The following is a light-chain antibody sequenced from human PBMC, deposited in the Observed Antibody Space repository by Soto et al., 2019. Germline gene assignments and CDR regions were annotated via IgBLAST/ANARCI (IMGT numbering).Light chain of an antibody. Sequence: QSALTQPASVSGSPGQSITISCTGTSSDVGYYNLVSWYQQHPGKAPKLMMYEVSKRPSGVSNRFSGSKSGNTASLTISGLQAEDEADYHCSSYAGSGTLVFGGGTKVTVL. CDR2: EVS. J-gene: IGLJ2*01. CDR1: SSDVGYYNL. V-gene: IGLV2-23*02. CDR3: SSYAGSGTLV.